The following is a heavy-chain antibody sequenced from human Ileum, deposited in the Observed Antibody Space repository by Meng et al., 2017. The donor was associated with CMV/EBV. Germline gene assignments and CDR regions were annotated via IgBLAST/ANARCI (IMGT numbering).Heavy chain of an antibody. J-gene: IGHJ4*02. V-gene: IGHV1-69*04. CDR2: IIPRVGIP. D-gene: IGHD6-19*01. CDR3: ARGSQVVAGIEDHYLDY. CDR1: GDTSNSHS. Sequence: SVKVSCKASGDTSNSHSISWLREVPGQGVEWMGRIIPRVGIPNYIPKFQGKITISADKSTNTAYLEVTSLTSEDTAMYYCARGSQVVAGIEDHYLDYWGQGSLVTFPS.